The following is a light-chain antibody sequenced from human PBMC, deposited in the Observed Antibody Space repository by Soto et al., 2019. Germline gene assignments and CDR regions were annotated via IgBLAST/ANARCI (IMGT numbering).Light chain of an antibody. Sequence: QMTQSPSSVSAAVGDRFTITCRASQRVXRYLNWYQHKPGKAPKLLXDDASSLARGGPSRFSGSGSGTEFTLTISSLQPYDFANYYCQQYKSHTYTFGQGTKVDIK. V-gene: IGKV1-5*01. CDR3: QQYKSHTYT. CDR1: QRVXRY. CDR2: DAS. J-gene: IGKJ1*01.